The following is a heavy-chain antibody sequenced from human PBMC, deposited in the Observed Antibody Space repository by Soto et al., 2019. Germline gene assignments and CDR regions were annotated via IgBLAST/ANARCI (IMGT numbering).Heavy chain of an antibody. J-gene: IGHJ4*02. CDR1: GGSISSYY. Sequence: PSETLSLTCTVSGGSISSYYWSWIRQPPGKGLEWIGYIYYSGSTNYNPSLKSRVTISVDTSKNQFSLKLSSVTAADTAVYYCARDDSSGWYRGLDYWGQGTLVTVSS. D-gene: IGHD6-19*01. CDR2: IYYSGST. V-gene: IGHV4-59*01. CDR3: ARDDSSGWYRGLDY.